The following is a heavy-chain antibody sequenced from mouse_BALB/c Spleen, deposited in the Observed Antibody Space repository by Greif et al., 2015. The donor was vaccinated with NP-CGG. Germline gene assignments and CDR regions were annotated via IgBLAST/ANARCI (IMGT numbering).Heavy chain of an antibody. D-gene: IGHD1-1*01. CDR2: INPSTGYT. CDR3: ASYYYGSSYAMDY. CDR1: GYTFTSYW. Sequence: VQLQQSGAALAKPGASVKMSCKASGYTFTSYWMHWVKQRPGQGLEWVGYINPSTGYTEYNQKFKDKATLTADKSSSTAYMQLSSLTSEDSAVYYCASYYYGSSYAMDYWGQGTSVTVSS. V-gene: IGHV1-7*01. J-gene: IGHJ4*01.